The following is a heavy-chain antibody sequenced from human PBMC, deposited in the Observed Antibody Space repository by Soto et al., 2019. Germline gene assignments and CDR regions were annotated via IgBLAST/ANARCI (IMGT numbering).Heavy chain of an antibody. CDR2: ISWDGGST. V-gene: IGHV3-43*01. CDR3: AARLAESSSVDGGWFDP. D-gene: IGHD6-6*01. CDR1: GFTFDDYT. Sequence: GESLKISCAASGFTFDDYTMHWVRQAPGKGLEWVSLISWDGGSTYYADSVKGRFTISRDNSKNSLYLQMNSLRTEDTALYYCAARLAESSSVDGGWFDPWGQGTLVTVSS. J-gene: IGHJ5*02.